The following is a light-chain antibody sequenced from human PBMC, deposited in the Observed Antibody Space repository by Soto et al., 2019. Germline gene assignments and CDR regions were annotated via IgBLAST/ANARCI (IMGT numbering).Light chain of an antibody. J-gene: IGLJ3*02. Sequence: QSVLTQPASVSGSPGQSITISCTGTSSDVGAYNYVSWYQVHPGKAPKLIIYEVRSRPSVVSDRFSGSKSGNTASLTISGLQAEDEANYYCSSYTSTSTLVFGGGTKVTVL. CDR1: SSDVGAYNY. CDR2: EVR. V-gene: IGLV2-14*01. CDR3: SSYTSTSTLV.